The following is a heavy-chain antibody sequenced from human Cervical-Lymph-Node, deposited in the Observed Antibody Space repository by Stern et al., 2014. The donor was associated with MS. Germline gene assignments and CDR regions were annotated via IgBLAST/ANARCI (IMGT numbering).Heavy chain of an antibody. CDR1: GYTLTELS. V-gene: IGHV1-24*01. CDR2: FGPDDGET. CDR3: AGMVRDDWYFDL. J-gene: IGHJ2*01. D-gene: IGHD3-10*01. Sequence: QVQLGQSGAEVKKPGASVKVSCKVSGYTLTELSMHWVRQAPVKGLEWMGGFGPDDGETIYAQKFQGRVTMTEDTSTDTAYMELSSLRSEDTAVYYCAGMVRDDWYFDLWGRGTLVTVSS.